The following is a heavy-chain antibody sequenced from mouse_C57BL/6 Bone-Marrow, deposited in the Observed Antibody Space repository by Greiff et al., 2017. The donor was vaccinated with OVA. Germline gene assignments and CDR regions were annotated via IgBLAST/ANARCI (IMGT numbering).Heavy chain of an antibody. CDR2: ISSAGSYT. V-gene: IGHV5-6*01. J-gene: IGHJ2*01. CDR3: ARHYYDYDVDY. CDR1: GFTFSSYG. D-gene: IGHD2-4*01. Sequence: EVQGVESGGDLVKPGGSLKLSCAASGFTFSSYGMSWVSQTPDQRLEWVATISSAGSYTYYPDSVKGRFTISRDNAKNTLYLQMSSLKSEDTAMYYCARHYYDYDVDYWGQGTTLTVSS.